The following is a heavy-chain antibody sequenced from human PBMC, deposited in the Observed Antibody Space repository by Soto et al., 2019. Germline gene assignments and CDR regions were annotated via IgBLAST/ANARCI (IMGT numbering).Heavy chain of an antibody. J-gene: IGHJ4*02. CDR1: GYTFTSYG. D-gene: IGHD3-10*01. CDR2: ISAHNDNT. Sequence: QVHLVQSGAEVKKPGASVKVSCKGSGYTFTSYGINWVRQAPGQGLEWMGWISAHNDNTKYSQKLQGRVTVTRDTSTSTAYMELRSLRSDDTAVYYCARGRYGDHWGQGALVTVSS. V-gene: IGHV1-18*01. CDR3: ARGRYGDH.